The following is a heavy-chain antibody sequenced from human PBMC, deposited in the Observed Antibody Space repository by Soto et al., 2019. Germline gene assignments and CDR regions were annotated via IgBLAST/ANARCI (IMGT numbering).Heavy chain of an antibody. Sequence: GGSLRLSCAASGFTFSSYGMHWVRQAPGKGLEWAAVISYDGSNKYYADSVKGRFTISRDNSKNTLYLQMNSLRAEDTAVYYCAKDGTYYYDSSGYYYPDYWGQGTLVTVSS. CDR1: GFTFSSYG. J-gene: IGHJ4*02. CDR3: AKDGTYYYDSSGYYYPDY. CDR2: ISYDGSNK. V-gene: IGHV3-30*18. D-gene: IGHD3-22*01.